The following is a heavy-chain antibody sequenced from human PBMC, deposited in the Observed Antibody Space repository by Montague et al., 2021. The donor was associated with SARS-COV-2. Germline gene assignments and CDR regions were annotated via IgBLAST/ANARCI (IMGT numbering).Heavy chain of an antibody. CDR1: GFTFSSYA. CDR3: ARDRPITIFGVVIKDYYYYMDV. J-gene: IGHJ6*03. CDR2: ISSNGGST. Sequence: SLRLSCAASGFTFSSYAMHWVRQAPGKGLEYVSAISSNGGSTYYANSVKGRSTISRDNSKNTLYLQMGSLRAEDMAVYYCARDRPITIFGVVIKDYYYYMDVWGKGTTVTVSS. V-gene: IGHV3-64*01. D-gene: IGHD3-3*01.